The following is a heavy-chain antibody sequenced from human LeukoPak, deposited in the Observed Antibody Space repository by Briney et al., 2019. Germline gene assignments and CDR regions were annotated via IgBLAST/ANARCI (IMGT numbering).Heavy chain of an antibody. J-gene: IGHJ4*02. CDR2: IRSKANSYAT. V-gene: IGHV3-73*01. CDR1: GFTFSGSA. CDR3: TSRAYDSSGYYDY. Sequence: GGSPRLSCAASGFTFSGSAIHWVRQASGKGLEWVGRIRSKANSYATEYAASVKGRFTISRDDSKNTAYLQMNSLKTEDTAVYYCTSRAYDSSGYYDYWGQGTLVTVSS. D-gene: IGHD3-22*01.